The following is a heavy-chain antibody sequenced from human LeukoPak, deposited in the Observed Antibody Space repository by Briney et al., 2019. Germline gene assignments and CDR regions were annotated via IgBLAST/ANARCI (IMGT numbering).Heavy chain of an antibody. V-gene: IGHV4-4*07. D-gene: IGHD4-23*01. J-gene: IGHJ3*02. CDR2: IYTSGST. CDR1: GGSISSYY. Sequence: SSETLSLTCTVSGGSISSYYWSWIRQPAGKGLEWIGRIYTSGSTNYNPSLKSRVTMSVDTSKNQFSLKLSSVTAADTAVYYCARVSYGGTYDAFDIWGKGTMVTVSS. CDR3: ARVSYGGTYDAFDI.